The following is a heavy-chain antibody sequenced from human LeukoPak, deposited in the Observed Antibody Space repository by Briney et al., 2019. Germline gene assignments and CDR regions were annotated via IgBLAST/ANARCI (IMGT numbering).Heavy chain of an antibody. D-gene: IGHD2-2*01. J-gene: IGHJ4*02. CDR1: GFSLSTSGVG. Sequence: SGPTLVXPTQTLTLTCTFSGFSLSTSGVGVGWIRQPPGKALEWLALIYWKDDKRYSPSLKSRLTITKDTSKNQVVLTMTNMDPVDTATYYCAHSKGYCSSTSCPGDFDYWGQGTLVTVSS. CDR3: AHSKGYCSSTSCPGDFDY. V-gene: IGHV2-5*01. CDR2: IYWKDDK.